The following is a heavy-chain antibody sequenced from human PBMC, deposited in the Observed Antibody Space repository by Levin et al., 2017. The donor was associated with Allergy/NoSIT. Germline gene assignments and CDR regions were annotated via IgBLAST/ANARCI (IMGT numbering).Heavy chain of an antibody. Sequence: LSLTCAASGFTFSSYGMHWVRQAPGKGLEWVAVIWYDGSNKYYADSVKGRFTISRDNSKNTLYLQMNSLRAEDTAVYYCARVQVVSGDYYYYGMDVWGQGTTVTVSS. CDR3: ARVQVVSGDYYYYGMDV. D-gene: IGHD2-15*01. J-gene: IGHJ6*02. V-gene: IGHV3-33*01. CDR1: GFTFSSYG. CDR2: IWYDGSNK.